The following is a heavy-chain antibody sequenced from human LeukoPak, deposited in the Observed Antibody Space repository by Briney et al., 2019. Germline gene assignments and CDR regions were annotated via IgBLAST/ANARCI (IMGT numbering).Heavy chain of an antibody. J-gene: IGHJ6*02. CDR1: GYSINSGYY. Sequence: PSETLSLTCTVSGYSINSGYYWGWIRQPPGKGLEWIGTIYYTGTTYYNPSLESRVTISADTSKNQVSLKVRSVTAADTAVYYCARDRGYSAYDAKTGMDVWGQGTTVTISS. D-gene: IGHD5-12*01. V-gene: IGHV4-38-2*02. CDR3: ARDRGYSAYDAKTGMDV. CDR2: IYYTGTT.